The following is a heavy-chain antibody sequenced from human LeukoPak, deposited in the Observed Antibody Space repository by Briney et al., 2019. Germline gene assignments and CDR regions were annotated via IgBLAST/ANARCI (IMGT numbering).Heavy chain of an antibody. Sequence: PGGSLRLSCAASGFTFSSYEMNWVRQAPGKGLEWVSVLYSGGNTYYADSVKGRFTISRDNSKNTLYLHMNSLRAADTAVYYCARGGTSSGWYYFDYWGQGTLVTVSS. J-gene: IGHJ4*02. D-gene: IGHD6-19*01. V-gene: IGHV3-53*01. CDR2: LYSGGNT. CDR1: GFTFSSYE. CDR3: ARGGTSSGWYYFDY.